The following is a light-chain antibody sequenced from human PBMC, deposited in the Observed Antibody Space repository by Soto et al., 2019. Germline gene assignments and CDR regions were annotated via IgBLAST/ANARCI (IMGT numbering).Light chain of an antibody. CDR1: QSVNNNY. J-gene: IGKJ1*01. Sequence: EIVLTQSPATLSLSPGERATLSCGASQSVNNNYLAWYQQKPGQAPRLLIYDASSRATGIPDRFSGSGSGSDFTLTISRLEPEDFAVYSCQQYGTSPQTFGQGTKVEIK. CDR2: DAS. V-gene: IGKV3D-20*01. CDR3: QQYGTSPQT.